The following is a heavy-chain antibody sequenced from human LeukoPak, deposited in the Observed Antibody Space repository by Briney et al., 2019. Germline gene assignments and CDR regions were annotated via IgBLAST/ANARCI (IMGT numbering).Heavy chain of an antibody. CDR3: ARDRPHDYGDYAD. J-gene: IGHJ4*02. D-gene: IGHD4-17*01. CDR2: IIPILGIA. V-gene: IGHV1-69*04. CDR1: GGTFSSYA. Sequence: ASVKVSCKASGGTFSSYAISWVRQAPGQGLEWMGRIIPILGIANYAQKFQGRVTITADKSTSTAYMELSSLRSEDTAVYYCARDRPHDYGDYADWGQGTLVTVSS.